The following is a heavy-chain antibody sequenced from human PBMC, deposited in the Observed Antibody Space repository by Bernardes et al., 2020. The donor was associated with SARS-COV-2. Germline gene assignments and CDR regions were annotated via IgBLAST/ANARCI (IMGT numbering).Heavy chain of an antibody. CDR3: AGGDGEDSGGFYNYNGLDV. CDR2: INHSGST. J-gene: IGHJ6*02. V-gene: IGHV4-34*01. D-gene: IGHD1-26*01. Sequence: SETLSLTCAVYGGSISGYYCSWIRQPPGKGLECIGDINHSGSTNYNPSLQIRVTISVATSKKQFSLKLSSVTAADPAMYYCAGGDGEDSGGFYNYNGLDVWGQGIAVTVSS. CDR1: GGSISGYY.